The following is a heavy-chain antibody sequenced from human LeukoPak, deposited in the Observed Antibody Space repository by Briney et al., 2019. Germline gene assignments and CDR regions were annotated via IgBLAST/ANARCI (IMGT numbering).Heavy chain of an antibody. Sequence: GGSLRLSCAASGFTFSSYWVSWVRQAPGKGLEWVANIKQDGSEKYYVDSVKGRFTISRDNAKNSLYLRMNSLRAEDTAVYYCAKEGSGGMVRGVISYMDVWGKGTTVTISS. J-gene: IGHJ6*03. CDR2: IKQDGSEK. D-gene: IGHD3-10*01. V-gene: IGHV3-7*01. CDR3: AKEGSGGMVRGVISYMDV. CDR1: GFTFSSYW.